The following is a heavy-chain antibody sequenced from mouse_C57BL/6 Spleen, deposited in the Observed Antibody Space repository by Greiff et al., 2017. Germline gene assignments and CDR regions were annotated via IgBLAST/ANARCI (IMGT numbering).Heavy chain of an antibody. J-gene: IGHJ2*01. CDR3: ARGWNNFDY. V-gene: IGHV1-55*01. CDR2: IYPGSGST. D-gene: IGHD3-3*01. Sequence: VQLQESGAELVKPGASVKMSCKASGYTFTSYWITWVKQRPGQGLEWIGDIYPGSGSTNYNEKFKSKATLTLDTSSSTAYMQLSSLTSVDSAVYYCARGWNNFDYRSQATTLSVSS. CDR1: GYTFTSYW.